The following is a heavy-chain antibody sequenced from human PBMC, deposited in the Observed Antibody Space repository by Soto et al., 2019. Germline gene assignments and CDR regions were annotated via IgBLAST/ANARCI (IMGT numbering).Heavy chain of an antibody. CDR1: GYTFTSYG. D-gene: IGHD6-19*01. CDR3: ARPMGIAVAGTLAFDI. V-gene: IGHV1-18*01. Sequence: ASVKVSCKASGYTFTSYGISWVRQAPGQGLEWMGWISAYNGNTNYAQKLQGRVTMTTDTSTSTAYMELRSLRSDDTAVYYCARPMGIAVAGTLAFDIWGQGTTVTVSS. J-gene: IGHJ3*02. CDR2: ISAYNGNT.